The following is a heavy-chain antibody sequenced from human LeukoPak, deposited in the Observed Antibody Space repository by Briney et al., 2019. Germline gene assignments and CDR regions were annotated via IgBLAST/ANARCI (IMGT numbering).Heavy chain of an antibody. V-gene: IGHV4-4*07. D-gene: IGHD3-3*01. Sequence: SETLSLTCTVSGGSISSYYWSWIRQPAGKGLEWIGRIYTSGSTNYNPSLKSRVTMSVDTSKNQFSLKLSSVTAADAAVYYCASSTYYDFWSGYFAWGQGTLVTVSS. CDR2: IYTSGST. CDR1: GGSISSYY. J-gene: IGHJ5*02. CDR3: ASSTYYDFWSGYFA.